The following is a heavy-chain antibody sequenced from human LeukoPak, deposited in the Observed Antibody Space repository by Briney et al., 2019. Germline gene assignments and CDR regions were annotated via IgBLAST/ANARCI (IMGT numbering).Heavy chain of an antibody. J-gene: IGHJ4*02. Sequence: SGGSQRLSCAASGFTFSGNYMSWIRQAPGKGLEWVSYISSVGSSTVYADSVKGRFTISRDDTKSSLFLQMNSLRAEDTAVYYCARARGAGPGAHFDYWGQGTPVMVSS. D-gene: IGHD3-10*01. CDR2: ISSVGSST. V-gene: IGHV3-11*01. CDR3: ARARGAGPGAHFDY. CDR1: GFTFSGNY.